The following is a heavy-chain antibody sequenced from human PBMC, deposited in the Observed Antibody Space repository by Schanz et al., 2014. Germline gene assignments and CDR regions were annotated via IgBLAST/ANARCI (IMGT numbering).Heavy chain of an antibody. CDR2: ISASGGST. J-gene: IGHJ6*02. CDR3: AKARRKSNCSGGRCFHYSYYGMDV. V-gene: IGHV3-23*04. Sequence: EQLAESGGGLVQPGGSLRLSCAVSGFTVSSNHMSWVRQAPGKGLEWVSTISASGGSTYYADSVKGRFTISRDNSKNILYLQMNSLRAEDTAVYYCAKARRKSNCSGGRCFHYSYYGMDVWGQGTTVTVSS. CDR1: GFTVSSNH. D-gene: IGHD2-15*01.